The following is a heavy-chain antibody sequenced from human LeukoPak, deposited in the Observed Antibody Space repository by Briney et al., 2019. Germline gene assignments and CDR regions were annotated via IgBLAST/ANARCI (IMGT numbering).Heavy chain of an antibody. D-gene: IGHD2-2*02. Sequence: SVKVSCKASGGTFSSYAISWVRQAPGQGHEWMGGIIPIFGAANYAQTFPGRVTITADESTSTAYMEQSCLRSEDTAVYYCARDRPVVPAAINYDWFDPWGQGTLVTVSS. J-gene: IGHJ5*02. CDR3: ARDRPVVPAAINYDWFDP. V-gene: IGHV1-69*13. CDR1: GGTFSSYA. CDR2: IIPIFGAA.